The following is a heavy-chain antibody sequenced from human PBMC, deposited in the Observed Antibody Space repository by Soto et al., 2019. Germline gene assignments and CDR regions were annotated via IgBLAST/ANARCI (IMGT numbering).Heavy chain of an antibody. CDR2: INHLETT. Sequence: SETLSLTCTVSGASITYGAYSWSWIRQTPGKGLEWIGYINHLETTFYNPSFESRLTLSIDRTKNQFSLNLKSMSAADRAVYFCARGRGFESFDYWGQGILVTVSS. CDR3: ARGRGFESFDY. D-gene: IGHD3-10*01. J-gene: IGHJ4*02. V-gene: IGHV4-30-2*01. CDR1: GASITYGAYS.